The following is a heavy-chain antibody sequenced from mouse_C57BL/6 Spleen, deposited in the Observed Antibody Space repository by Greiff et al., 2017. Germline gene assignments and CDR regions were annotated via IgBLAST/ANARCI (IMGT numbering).Heavy chain of an antibody. V-gene: IGHV3-6*01. Sequence: EVKLMESGPGLVKPSQSLSLTCSVTGYSVTSGYYWNWIRQFPGNKLEWMGYISYDGSNNYNPSLKNRISITRDTSKNQFFLKLNSVTTEDTATYYCARGGNYVGAMDYWGQGTSVTVSS. CDR1: GYSVTSGYY. CDR3: ARGGNYVGAMDY. D-gene: IGHD2-1*01. CDR2: ISYDGSN. J-gene: IGHJ4*01.